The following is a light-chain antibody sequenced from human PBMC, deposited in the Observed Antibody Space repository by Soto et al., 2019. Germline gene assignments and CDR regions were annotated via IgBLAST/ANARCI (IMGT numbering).Light chain of an antibody. V-gene: IGKV1-39*01. CDR1: QSISSY. CDR3: QQCNTWPPET. CDR2: AAS. J-gene: IGKJ1*01. Sequence: DIQMTQSPSSLSASVGDRVTITCRASQSISSYLNWYQQKPGKAPKLLIYAASSLQSGVPSRFSGSGSGTEFTLTISSLQSEDFAVYYCQQCNTWPPETFGQGTKVDIK.